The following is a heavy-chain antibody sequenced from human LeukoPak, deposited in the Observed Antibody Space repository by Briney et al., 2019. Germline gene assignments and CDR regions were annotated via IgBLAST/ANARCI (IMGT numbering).Heavy chain of an antibody. CDR3: AKDALLGYDFWSGYSTPPFDY. CDR1: GFTFSSYA. J-gene: IGHJ4*02. V-gene: IGHV3-23*01. CDR2: ISGSGGST. Sequence: GGSLRLSCAASGFTFSSYAMSWVRQAPGKGLEWVSAISGSGGSTYYADSVKGRFTISRDNSKNTLYLQMNSLRAEDTAVYYCAKDALLGYDFWSGYSTPPFDYWGQGTLVTVSS. D-gene: IGHD3-3*01.